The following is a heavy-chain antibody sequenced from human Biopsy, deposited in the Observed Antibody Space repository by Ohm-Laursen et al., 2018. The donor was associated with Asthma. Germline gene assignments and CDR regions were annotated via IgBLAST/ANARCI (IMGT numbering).Heavy chain of an antibody. Sequence: SSVKVSCKASGYPFTDYYVHWVRQAPGQGLEWMGRIDPNSGGTNYAQKFLGRVTMTRDTSVNTAFMVLSRLRSDDTAVYYCARIKIRIGAGTDRYFDLWGRGTLITVSS. CDR1: GYPFTDYY. CDR2: IDPNSGGT. CDR3: ARIKIRIGAGTDRYFDL. J-gene: IGHJ2*01. V-gene: IGHV1-2*06. D-gene: IGHD3-16*01.